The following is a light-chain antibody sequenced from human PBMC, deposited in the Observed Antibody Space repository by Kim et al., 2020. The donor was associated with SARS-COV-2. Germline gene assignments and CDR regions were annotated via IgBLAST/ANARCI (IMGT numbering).Light chain of an antibody. J-gene: IGKJ4*01. V-gene: IGKV1-9*01. Sequence: IQLTQSPSSLSASVGDRVTITCRASQDISNYLAWYQQKPEKAPKLLIYAASTLQSGVPSRFSGSGSGTEFTLTISSLQPEDFATYYCQQINSFPLTFGGGTKVDIK. CDR2: AAS. CDR1: QDISNY. CDR3: QQINSFPLT.